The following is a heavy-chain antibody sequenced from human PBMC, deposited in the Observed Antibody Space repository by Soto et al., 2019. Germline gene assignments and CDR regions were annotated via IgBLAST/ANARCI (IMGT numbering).Heavy chain of an antibody. CDR3: ARSPAGYSYGYGADC. V-gene: IGHV3-33*01. Sequence: QPGGSLRLSCAASGFTFSSYGMHWVRQAPGKGLEWMAVIWYDGSNKYYADSVKGRFTISRDNSKNTLYLQMNSLRAEDTAVYYCARSPAGYSYGYGADCWGQGTLVTVSS. CDR2: IWYDGSNK. J-gene: IGHJ4*02. D-gene: IGHD5-18*01. CDR1: GFTFSSYG.